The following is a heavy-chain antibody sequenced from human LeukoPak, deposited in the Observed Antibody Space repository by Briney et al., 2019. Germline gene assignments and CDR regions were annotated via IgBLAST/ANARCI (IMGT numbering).Heavy chain of an antibody. D-gene: IGHD3-22*01. CDR1: GFIFSTYS. J-gene: IGHJ4*02. CDR2: ISSSSTYI. Sequence: GGSLRLSCAASGFIFSTYSMNWVRQAPGKGLEWVSSISSSSTYIYYADSVKGRFTISRDNSKNTLYLQMNSLRAADTAVYYCAKDPTHYRVWDDYDSTVLSYWGQGTLVTVSS. CDR3: AKDPTHYRVWDDYDSTVLSY. V-gene: IGHV3-21*01.